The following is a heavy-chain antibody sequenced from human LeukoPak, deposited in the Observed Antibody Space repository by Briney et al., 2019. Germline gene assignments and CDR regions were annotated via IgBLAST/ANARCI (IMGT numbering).Heavy chain of an antibody. CDR3: ARLYDGSAYHADHFDY. J-gene: IGHJ4*02. Sequence: PGGSLRLSCAGSGFTFNTYNMNWVRQAPGKGLEWVSSLSSSSSYIYYADSVKGRFTISRDNAKNSLYLQMNSLRAEDTAVYYCARLYDGSAYHADHFDYWGQGTLVTVSS. D-gene: IGHD3-22*01. V-gene: IGHV3-21*01. CDR2: LSSSSSYI. CDR1: GFTFNTYN.